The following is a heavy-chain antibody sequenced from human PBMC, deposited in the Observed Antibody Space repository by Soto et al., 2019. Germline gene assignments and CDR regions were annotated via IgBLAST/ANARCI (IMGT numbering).Heavy chain of an antibody. CDR3: ARLGWELTVDY. CDR2: IYYSGST. J-gene: IGHJ4*02. CDR1: GGSISSSSYY. D-gene: IGHD1-26*01. V-gene: IGHV4-39*01. Sequence: QLQLQESGPGLVKPSETLSLTCTVSGGSISSSSYYWGWIRQPPGKGLEWIGSIYYSGSTYYNPSLKSRVTISVDTSKNQSCRKLSSVTAADTAVYYCARLGWELTVDYWGQGTLVTVSS.